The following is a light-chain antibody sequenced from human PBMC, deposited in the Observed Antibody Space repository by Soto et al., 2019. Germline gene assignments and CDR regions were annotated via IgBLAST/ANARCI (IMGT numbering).Light chain of an antibody. Sequence: QSVLTQPASVAGSPGQSITISCAGTSSDVGGYDFVSWYQHHPGRAPKLLIYEVSGRPSGVSYRFSGSKSGNTASLIISGLQAEDVAYYYCSSYGSSGTSVFGTGTKVTVL. CDR1: SSDVGGYDF. J-gene: IGLJ1*01. CDR2: EVS. CDR3: SSYGSSGTSV. V-gene: IGLV2-14*01.